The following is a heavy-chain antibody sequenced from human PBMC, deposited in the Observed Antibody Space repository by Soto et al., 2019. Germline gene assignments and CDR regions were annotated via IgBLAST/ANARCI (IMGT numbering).Heavy chain of an antibody. CDR2: INTDGSII. V-gene: IGHV3-74*01. J-gene: IGHJ4*02. CDR3: ARDTDGLHY. Sequence: EVQLVESGGGLVQPGGSLRLPCAASGLIFSNYKMHWVRQAPGKGLVWVSRINTDGSIIDYADSVKGRFTVSRDNAKNTLYLQMNSLRADDTAVYYCARDTDGLHYWGQGTLVTVSS. CDR1: GLIFSNYK.